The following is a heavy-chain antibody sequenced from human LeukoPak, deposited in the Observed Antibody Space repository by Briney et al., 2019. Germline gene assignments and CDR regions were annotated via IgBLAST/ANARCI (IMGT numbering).Heavy chain of an antibody. CDR2: IYSSGTT. CDR3: ARVTSYISGWYLSFDY. J-gene: IGHJ4*02. D-gene: IGHD6-19*01. Sequence: SETLSLTCTVFGGSMSSYYWSWIRQPAGKGLEWIGRIYSSGTTNYNHSLKSRVTISVDTSKKEFSLKLTSVTAADTAVYYCARVTSYISGWYLSFDYWGQGALVTVSS. CDR1: GGSMSSYY. V-gene: IGHV4-4*07.